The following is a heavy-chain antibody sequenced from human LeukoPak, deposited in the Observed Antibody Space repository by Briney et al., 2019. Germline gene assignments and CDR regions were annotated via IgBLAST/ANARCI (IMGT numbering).Heavy chain of an antibody. D-gene: IGHD3-10*02. CDR1: GYTFTSYY. Sequence: GASVKVSCKASGYTFTSYYMHWVRQAPGQGLEWMGIINPSGGSTSYAQKFQGRVTMTRDTSTSTVYMELSSLRSEDTAVYYCARGNTMCGLTAIPCSRNKGEIEDYWGQGTLVTVSS. J-gene: IGHJ4*02. CDR2: INPSGGST. V-gene: IGHV1-46*01. CDR3: ARGNTMCGLTAIPCSRNKGEIEDY.